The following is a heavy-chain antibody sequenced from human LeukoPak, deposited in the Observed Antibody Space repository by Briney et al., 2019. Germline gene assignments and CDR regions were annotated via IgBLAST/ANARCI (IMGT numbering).Heavy chain of an antibody. CDR1: GFPLSSYA. Sequence: GSLRLSCAASGFPLSSYAMSWVRQAPGKGLEWVSTISGSGGSTYYADSVKGRFTISRDNSKNTLYLQVNNLRADDTAVYYCARDVYSYYYMDVWGKGTTVTVSS. D-gene: IGHD2-21*01. J-gene: IGHJ6*03. CDR2: ISGSGGST. CDR3: ARDVYSYYYMDV. V-gene: IGHV3-23*01.